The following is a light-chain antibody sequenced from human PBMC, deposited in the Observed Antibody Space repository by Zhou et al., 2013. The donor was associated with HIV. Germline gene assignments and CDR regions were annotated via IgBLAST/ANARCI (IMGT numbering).Light chain of an antibody. Sequence: DIQMTQSPSSLSASVGDRVTITCRASQGISNSLAWYQQKPGKAPKLLLYGASRLESGVPSRFSGSGSGTDYTLTISSLQPEDFATYYCQQYNSTPFYTFGQGYQAGDQT. CDR3: QQYNSTPFYT. V-gene: IGKV1-NL1*01. CDR2: GAS. CDR1: QGISNS. J-gene: IGKJ2*01.